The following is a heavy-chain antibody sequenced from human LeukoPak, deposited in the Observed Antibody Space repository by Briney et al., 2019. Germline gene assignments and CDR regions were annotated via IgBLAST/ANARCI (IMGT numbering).Heavy chain of an antibody. Sequence: ASVKVSCKVSGYTPTELSMNWVRQAPGKGLEWMGRFDPEDGETIYTQKFQGRVTMTEDTFTDTAYMELTSLRSEDTAVYYCATDFYRGLQFDYWGQGTLVIVSS. CDR3: ATDFYRGLQFDY. CDR1: GYTPTELS. CDR2: FDPEDGET. D-gene: IGHD2/OR15-2a*01. V-gene: IGHV1-24*01. J-gene: IGHJ4*02.